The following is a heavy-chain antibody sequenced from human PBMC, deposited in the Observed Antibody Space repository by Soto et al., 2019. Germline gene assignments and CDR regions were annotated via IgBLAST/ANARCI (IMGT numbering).Heavy chain of an antibody. J-gene: IGHJ6*02. D-gene: IGHD4-4*01. CDR3: ASSITSHYYYYGMDV. Sequence: GESRKISCXGSGYSFTSYWIGWVRQMPGKGLEWMGIIYPGDSDTRYSPSFQGQVTISADKSISTAYLQWSSLKASDTAMYYCASSITSHYYYYGMDVWGQGTTVTVSS. CDR2: IYPGDSDT. CDR1: GYSFTSYW. V-gene: IGHV5-51*01.